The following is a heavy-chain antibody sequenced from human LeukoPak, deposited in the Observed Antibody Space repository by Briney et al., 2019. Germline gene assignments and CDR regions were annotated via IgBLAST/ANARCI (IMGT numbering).Heavy chain of an antibody. Sequence: GRSLGLSCAASGFTFSRYAMHWVRQAPGKGLEWVAVISTDGSKTFYADSVKGRFTISRDSSKSTLYLHMNSLRAEDTAMYYCARDHGSDFDYWGQGILVTVSS. J-gene: IGHJ4*02. V-gene: IGHV3-30*04. CDR2: ISTDGSKT. CDR3: ARDHGSDFDY. CDR1: GFTFSRYA.